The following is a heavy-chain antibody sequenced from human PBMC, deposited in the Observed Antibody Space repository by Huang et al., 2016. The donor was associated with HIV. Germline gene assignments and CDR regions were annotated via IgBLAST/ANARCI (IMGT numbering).Heavy chain of an antibody. CDR3: ARQGVVTSLGY. Sequence: EVQLVQSGAEVKKPGESVKISCKGSGYSFDKYWIACVRQMPGKGLEWVATIYPIDTVPILSPSVQGRVTISADKSISTAYLQLSSLKASDTAMYYCARQGVVTSLGYWGQGTLVTVSS. CDR1: GYSFDKYW. J-gene: IGHJ4*02. D-gene: IGHD2-21*02. CDR2: IYPIDTVP. V-gene: IGHV5-51*01.